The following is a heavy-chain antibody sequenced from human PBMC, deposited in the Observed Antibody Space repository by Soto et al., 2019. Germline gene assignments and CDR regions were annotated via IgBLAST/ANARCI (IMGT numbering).Heavy chain of an antibody. CDR3: ARMPGYSSGWYHSTYYYYGMDV. CDR2: IFSNDEE. V-gene: IGHV2-26*01. CDR1: GFSLSNARMG. Sequence: QVTLKESGPVLVKPTETLTLTCTVSGFSLSNARMGVSWIRQPPGKALEWLAHIFSNDEESYSTSLKSRLTHSKNTSKSQVVLTMTHMDPVDTATYYCARMPGYSSGWYHSTYYYYGMDVWGQGTTVTVSS. J-gene: IGHJ6*02. D-gene: IGHD6-13*01.